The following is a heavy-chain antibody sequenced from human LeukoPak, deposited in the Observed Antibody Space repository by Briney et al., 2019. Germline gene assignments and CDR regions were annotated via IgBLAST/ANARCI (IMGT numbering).Heavy chain of an antibody. CDR3: ARGAVVMPQFFKH. J-gene: IGHJ4*02. CDR1: GFSSRDYA. Sequence: GGSLRLSCEASGFSSRDYAMNWVRQAPGKGLEWVASVGGSGGSTYYADSVKGRFTISRDNSKGTMSLQMNSLRAEDTAIYFCARGAVVMPQFFKHWGQGILVSVSS. V-gene: IGHV3-23*01. D-gene: IGHD5-24*01. CDR2: VGGSGGST.